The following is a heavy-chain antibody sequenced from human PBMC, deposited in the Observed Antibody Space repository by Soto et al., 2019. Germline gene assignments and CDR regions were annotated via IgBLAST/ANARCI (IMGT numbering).Heavy chain of an antibody. CDR2: ISYDGSNK. Sequence: HPGGSLRLSCAASGFTFSSYGMHWVRQAPGKGLEWVAVISYDGSNKYYADSVKGRFTISRDNSKNKLNLQMNSLRAEDTAVYYCAKVGARVHDYYYYGMDVWGQGTTVTVSS. CDR3: AKVGARVHDYYYYGMDV. CDR1: GFTFSSYG. J-gene: IGHJ6*02. D-gene: IGHD1-1*01. V-gene: IGHV3-30*18.